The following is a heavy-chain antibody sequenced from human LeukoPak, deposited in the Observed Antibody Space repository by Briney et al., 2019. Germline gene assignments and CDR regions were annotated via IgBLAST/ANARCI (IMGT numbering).Heavy chain of an antibody. D-gene: IGHD3-10*01. J-gene: IGHJ3*02. CDR1: GYTFTGYY. CDR3: ARVVLRGVIITGVFAFDI. V-gene: IGHV1-2*02. CDR2: INPHSGGT. Sequence: GASVKVSCKASGYTFTGYYIHWVRQAPGQGLEWMGWINPHSGGTNFAQKFQGRVTMTRDTSISTAYMEPSSLRSDDTAVYYCARVVLRGVIITGVFAFDIWGQGTMVTVSS.